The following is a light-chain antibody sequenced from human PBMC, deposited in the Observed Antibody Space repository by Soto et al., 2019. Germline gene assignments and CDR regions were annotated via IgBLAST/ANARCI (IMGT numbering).Light chain of an antibody. CDR3: SSFTSSSTLPYV. V-gene: IGLV2-14*01. CDR2: EVT. J-gene: IGLJ1*01. CDR1: SSDVGGYNS. Sequence: QSVLTQPASMSGSPGQSITISCAGTSSDVGGYNSVSWYQQHPGKAPKLIIYEVTVRPSGVSHRFSGFKSGNTASLTISGLQAEDEADYYCSSFTSSSTLPYVFGTGTKVTVL.